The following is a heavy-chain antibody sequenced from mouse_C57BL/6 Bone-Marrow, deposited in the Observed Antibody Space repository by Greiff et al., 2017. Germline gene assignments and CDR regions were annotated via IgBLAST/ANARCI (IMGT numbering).Heavy chain of an antibody. V-gene: IGHV1-50*01. J-gene: IGHJ4*01. CDR3: ARDYYSNSYAMDY. D-gene: IGHD2-5*01. Sequence: QVQLKESGAELVKPGASVKLSCKASGYTFTSYWMQWVNQRPGQGLEWIGEIDPSDSYTNYNQKFKGKATLTVDTSSSTAYMQLSSLTSEDSAVYYCARDYYSNSYAMDYWGQGTSVTVSS. CDR1: GYTFTSYW. CDR2: IDPSDSYT.